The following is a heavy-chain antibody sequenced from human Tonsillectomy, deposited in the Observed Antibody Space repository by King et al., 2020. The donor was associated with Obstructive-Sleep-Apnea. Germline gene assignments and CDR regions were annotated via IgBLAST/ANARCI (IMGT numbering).Heavy chain of an antibody. CDR2: ISGVVSNT. CDR3: AQASLPPSDY. CDR1: GFTFSSYT. J-gene: IGHJ4*02. Sequence: VQLVESGGGLVQPGGSLRLSCAASGFTFSSYTMSWVRQAPGKGLEWISGISGVVSNTYYGDSVKGRFIFSRDNSKNTLYLQMNKFRAEDTAVYFCAQASLPPSDYWGQGALVTVSS. V-gene: IGHV3-23*04.